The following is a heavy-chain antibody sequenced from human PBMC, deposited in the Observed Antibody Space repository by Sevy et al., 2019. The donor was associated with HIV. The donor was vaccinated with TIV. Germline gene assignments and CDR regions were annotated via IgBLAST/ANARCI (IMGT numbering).Heavy chain of an antibody. J-gene: IGHJ4*02. CDR1: GFTFSSYG. Sequence: GGSVRLSCAASGFTFSSYGMHWVRQAPDKGLEWVAVIWYDGTNKYYADSVKGRFTISRDNSKNTLYLQMSSLRAEDTAVYYCARDKLPPVMVTMVRGALSYFFDYWGQGTLVTVSS. CDR3: ARDKLPPVMVTMVRGALSYFFDY. V-gene: IGHV3-33*01. D-gene: IGHD3-10*01. CDR2: IWYDGTNK.